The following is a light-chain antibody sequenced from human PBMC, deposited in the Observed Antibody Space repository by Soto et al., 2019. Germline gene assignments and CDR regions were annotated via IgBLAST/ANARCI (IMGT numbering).Light chain of an antibody. Sequence: DIQMTQSPSSLSASVGDRVTITCRASQSISSYLNWYQQKPGKAPKLLIYAASSLQSGVPSRFSGSGSGTDFTLTISSLQPDDFEAYYCQQSYSTLTFGGGTKVEIK. CDR1: QSISSY. J-gene: IGKJ4*01. CDR2: AAS. CDR3: QQSYSTLT. V-gene: IGKV1-39*01.